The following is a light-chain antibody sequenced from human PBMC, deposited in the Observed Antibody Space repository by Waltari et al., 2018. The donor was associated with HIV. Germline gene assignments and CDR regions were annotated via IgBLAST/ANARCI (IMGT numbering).Light chain of an antibody. J-gene: IGLJ3*02. V-gene: IGLV1-40*01. CDR1: SSNLGAGYD. CDR3: QSYDSSLSGWV. CDR2: GNT. Sequence: QSVLTQPPSVSGAPGQRVTISCSGSSSNLGAGYDIHWYPQLPGTAPRLLICGNTNRPSGVPDLFSGSKSGTSASLAITGLQAEDEADYYCQSYDSSLSGWVFGGGTKLTVV.